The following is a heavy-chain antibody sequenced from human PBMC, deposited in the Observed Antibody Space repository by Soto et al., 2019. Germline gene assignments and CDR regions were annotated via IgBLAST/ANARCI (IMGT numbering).Heavy chain of an antibody. V-gene: IGHV4-31*03. CDR3: ATYHDSGGYYLKY. CDR1: GGSISSGGYY. Sequence: QVQLQESGPGLVKPSQTLSLTCTVSGGSISSGGYYWSWTRQHPGKGLEWIGYIYYSGTSYYNPSLKSRVTISVDTSKNQFSLKLSSVTAADTAVYYCATYHDSGGYYLKYWGQGTLVTVSS. D-gene: IGHD3-22*01. J-gene: IGHJ4*02. CDR2: IYYSGTS.